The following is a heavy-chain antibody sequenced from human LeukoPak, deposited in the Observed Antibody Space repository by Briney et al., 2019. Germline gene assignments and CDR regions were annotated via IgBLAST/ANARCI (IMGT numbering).Heavy chain of an antibody. CDR2: INHSGST. D-gene: IGHD5-18*01. V-gene: IGHV4-34*01. Sequence: PSETLSLTCAVYGGSFSGYYWSWIRQPPGKGLEWIGEINHSGSTNYNPSLKSRVTISVDTSKNQFSLKLSSVTAADTAVYYCARWSDTAMAPNPNYYYGMDVWGQGTTVTVSS. J-gene: IGHJ6*02. CDR1: GGSFSGYY. CDR3: ARWSDTAMAPNPNYYYGMDV.